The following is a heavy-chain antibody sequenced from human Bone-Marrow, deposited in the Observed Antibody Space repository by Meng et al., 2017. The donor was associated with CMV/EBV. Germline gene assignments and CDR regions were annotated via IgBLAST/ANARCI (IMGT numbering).Heavy chain of an antibody. Sequence: ASVKVSCKASGYTFTSYGISWVRQAPGQGLEWMGWISAYNGNTNYAQKLQGRVTMTRNTSISTAYMELSSLRSEDTAVYYCARRGLRFLEWSFDYWGQGTLVTVSS. CDR1: GYTFTSYG. CDR3: ARRGLRFLEWSFDY. V-gene: IGHV1-18*01. J-gene: IGHJ4*02. CDR2: ISAYNGNT. D-gene: IGHD3-3*01.